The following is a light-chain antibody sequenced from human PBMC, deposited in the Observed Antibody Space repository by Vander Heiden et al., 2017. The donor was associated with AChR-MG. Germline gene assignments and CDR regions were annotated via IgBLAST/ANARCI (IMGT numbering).Light chain of an antibody. CDR1: SSDVGSYNL. J-gene: IGLJ2*01. CDR3: CSYAGSSTSVV. CDR2: EVS. V-gene: IGLV2-23*02. Sequence: SALTQPASVSGSPGPSITISCTATSSDVGSYNLVSWYQQHPGKAPKLMIYEVSKRPSGVSNRFSGSKSGNTASLTISGLQAEDEADYYCCSYAGSSTSVVFGGGTKLTVL.